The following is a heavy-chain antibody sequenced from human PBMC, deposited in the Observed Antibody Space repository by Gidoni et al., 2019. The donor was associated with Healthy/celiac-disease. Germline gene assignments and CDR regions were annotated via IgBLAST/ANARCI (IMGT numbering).Heavy chain of an antibody. J-gene: IGHJ4*02. Sequence: EVQLLESGGGLVQPGGSLGLSCAASGFPFSSYAMGWVRQAPGKGLECVSAIRGSGGSTSDADSVKCRFTISSDKSKNTLYLQMNSRRAEDTAVYYCAKDHEGGSSGQFDYWGQGTLVTVSS. CDR2: IRGSGGST. V-gene: IGHV3-23*01. D-gene: IGHD3-22*01. CDR3: AKDHEGGSSGQFDY. CDR1: GFPFSSYA.